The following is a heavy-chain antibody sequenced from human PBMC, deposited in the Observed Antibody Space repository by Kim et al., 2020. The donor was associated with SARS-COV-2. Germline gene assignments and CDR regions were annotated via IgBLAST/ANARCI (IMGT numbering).Heavy chain of an antibody. CDR1: GFTFSSYG. J-gene: IGHJ4*02. CDR2: IWYDGSNK. Sequence: GGSLRLSCAASGFTFSSYGMHWVRQAPGKGLEWVAVIWYDGSNKYYADSVKGRFTISRDNSKNTLYLQMNSLRAEDTAVYYCARDGDYYGSGSLFIDYWGQGTLVTVSS. CDR3: ARDGDYYGSGSLFIDY. D-gene: IGHD3-10*01. V-gene: IGHV3-33*01.